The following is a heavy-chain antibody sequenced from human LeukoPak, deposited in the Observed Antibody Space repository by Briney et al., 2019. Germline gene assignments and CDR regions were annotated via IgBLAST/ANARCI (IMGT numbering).Heavy chain of an antibody. Sequence: ASVKVSCKVSAYTLTELSMHWVRQAPGKGLEWMGGFDPEDGETIYAQKFQGRVTMTEDTSTDTAYMELSSLRSEDTAVYYCATGGATAMGGYYFDYWGQGTLVTVSS. J-gene: IGHJ4*02. V-gene: IGHV1-24*01. CDR1: AYTLTELS. D-gene: IGHD5-18*01. CDR2: FDPEDGET. CDR3: ATGGATAMGGYYFDY.